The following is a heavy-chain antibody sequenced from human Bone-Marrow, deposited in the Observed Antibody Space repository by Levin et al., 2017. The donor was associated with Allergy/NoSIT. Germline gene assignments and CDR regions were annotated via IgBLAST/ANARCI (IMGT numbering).Heavy chain of an antibody. CDR1: GFTFDDHA. Sequence: PGGSLRLSCAASGFTFDDHAMHWVRQVSGKGLEWVSGISWNSGSIAYGDSVRGRFTISRDNARNSLHLEMNSLRAEDSALYYCARGRGSSLHYYGLDVWGQGTTVTVSS. V-gene: IGHV3-9*01. D-gene: IGHD6-13*01. CDR3: ARGRGSSLHYYGLDV. CDR2: ISWNSGSI. J-gene: IGHJ6*02.